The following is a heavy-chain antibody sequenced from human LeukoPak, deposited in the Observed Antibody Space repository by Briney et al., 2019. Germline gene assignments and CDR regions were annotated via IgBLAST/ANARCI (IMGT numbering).Heavy chain of an antibody. D-gene: IGHD3-16*02. CDR1: GFTFSSYG. Sequence: GRSLRLSCAASGFTFSSYGMHWVRQAPGKGLEWVAVISYDGSNKYYADSVKGRFTISRDNSKNTLYLQMNSLRAEDTAVYYCAKDYSHLNFTYYDYVWGSYRYTYYYYYMDVWGKGTTVTVSS. J-gene: IGHJ6*03. CDR3: AKDYSHLNFTYYDYVWGSYRYTYYYYYMDV. CDR2: ISYDGSNK. V-gene: IGHV3-30*18.